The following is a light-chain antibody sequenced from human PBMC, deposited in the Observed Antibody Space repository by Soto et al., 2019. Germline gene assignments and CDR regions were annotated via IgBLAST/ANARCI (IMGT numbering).Light chain of an antibody. CDR1: SSDVGSYNL. CDR2: EGS. CDR3: CSYAGSGTWV. V-gene: IGLV2-23*01. Sequence: QSALTQPASLSGSPGQSITMSCTGTSSDVGSYNLVSWCQQHPGKAPKLMIYEGSKRPSGVSNRFSGSKSGNTASLTISGLQAEDEADYYCCSYAGSGTWVFGGGTQLTVL. J-gene: IGLJ7*01.